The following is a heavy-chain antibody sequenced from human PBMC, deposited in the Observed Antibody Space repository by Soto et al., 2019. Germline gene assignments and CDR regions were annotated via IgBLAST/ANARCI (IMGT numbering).Heavy chain of an antibody. CDR2: INPNSGGT. Sequence: QVQLVQSGAEVKKPGASVKVSCKASGYTFTGYYMHWVRQAPGQGLEWMGWINPNSGGTNYAQKFQVRVTMTRDTSISTAYMELSRLRSDDTAVYYCARGREMTTVTKGYGMDVWGQGTTVTVSS. D-gene: IGHD4-17*01. V-gene: IGHV1-2*02. J-gene: IGHJ6*02. CDR3: ARGREMTTVTKGYGMDV. CDR1: GYTFTGYY.